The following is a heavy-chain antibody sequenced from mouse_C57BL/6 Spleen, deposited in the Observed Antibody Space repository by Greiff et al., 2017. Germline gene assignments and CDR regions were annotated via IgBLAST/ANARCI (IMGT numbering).Heavy chain of an antibody. Sequence: VQLQQSGAELVKPGASVKISCKASGYAFSSYWMNWVKQRPGKGLEWIGQIYPGDGDTNYNGKFKGKATLTADKSSSTAYMQLSSLTSEDSAVYVCARAGYYGSSYYFDYWGQGTTLTVSS. CDR1: GYAFSSYW. V-gene: IGHV1-80*01. CDR2: IYPGDGDT. D-gene: IGHD1-1*01. CDR3: ARAGYYGSSYYFDY. J-gene: IGHJ2*01.